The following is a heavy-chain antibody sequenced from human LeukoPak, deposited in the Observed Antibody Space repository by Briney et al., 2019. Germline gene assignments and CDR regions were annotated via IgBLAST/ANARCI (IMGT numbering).Heavy chain of an antibody. CDR2: IKQGGIET. CDR3: ARFIASPGPDAFDI. J-gene: IGHJ3*02. CDR1: GFNSGNYW. V-gene: IGHV3-7*01. D-gene: IGHD6-13*01. Sequence: GGSLRLSCAASGFNSGNYWMSWVRQAPGQRLEWLANIKQGGIETYYLDSVKGRFTISRDSARNSVYLQMNSLRADETAVYFCARFIASPGPDAFDIWGQGTLVTVSS.